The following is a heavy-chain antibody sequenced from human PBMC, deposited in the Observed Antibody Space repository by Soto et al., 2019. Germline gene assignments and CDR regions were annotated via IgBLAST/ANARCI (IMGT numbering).Heavy chain of an antibody. J-gene: IGHJ5*02. CDR3: ARLPVVVIALGYFDP. D-gene: IGHD2-21*01. V-gene: IGHV4-39*01. CDR2: VYYTGFT. CDR1: GDSISSSYY. Sequence: QLQLQESGPGLVKPSETLSLTCTVSGDSISSSYYWGWVRQPPGKGLECIGAVYYTGFTYYNPSLKSRLTISLDTPKTQFSLRLXSVTAXDTAIYYCARLPVVVIALGYFDPWGPGTLVTVSS.